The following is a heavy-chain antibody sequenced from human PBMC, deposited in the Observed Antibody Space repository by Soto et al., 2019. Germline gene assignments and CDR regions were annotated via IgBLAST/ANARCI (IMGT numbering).Heavy chain of an antibody. CDR2: ISGYNGNT. V-gene: IGHV1-18*01. J-gene: IGHJ3*02. D-gene: IGHD2-2*01. CDR3: ARGAGGVVLVPAADGFDT. CDR1: GYAFSKYG. Sequence: QVQLVQSGGEVKKPGASVKVSCKASGYAFSKYGMSWVRQAPGQGLEWLGWISGYNGNTNYAQKFQGRLTMTTDTSKRTAYMALRSLRSDDTAVFYCARGAGGVVLVPAADGFDTWGQGTMGTVSS.